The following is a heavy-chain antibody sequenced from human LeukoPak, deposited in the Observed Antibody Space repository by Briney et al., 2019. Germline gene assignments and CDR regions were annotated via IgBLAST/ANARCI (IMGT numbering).Heavy chain of an antibody. CDR3: AHSRTGYSSQVGYYYYMDV. CDR2: IYWNDDK. D-gene: IGHD6-13*01. CDR1: GGSISSYYW. Sequence: TLSLTCTVSGGSISSYYWSWIRQPPGKGLEWLALIYWNDDKRYSPSLKSRLTITKDTSKNQVVLTMTNMDPVDTATYYCAHSRTGYSSQVGYYYYMDVWGKGTTVTVSS. J-gene: IGHJ6*03. V-gene: IGHV2-5*01.